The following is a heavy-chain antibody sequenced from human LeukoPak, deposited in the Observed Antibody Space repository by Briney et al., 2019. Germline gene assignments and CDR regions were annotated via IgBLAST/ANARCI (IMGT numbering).Heavy chain of an antibody. V-gene: IGHV1-69*13. J-gene: IGHJ4*02. CDR2: IIPIFGTA. Sequence: GASVKVSCKASGGTFSSYAISWVRQAPGQGLEWMGGIIPIFGTANYAQKFQGRVTITADESTSTAYMELSSLRSEDTAVYYCARDLLIVGAMGYFDYWGQGTLVTVSS. CDR1: GGTFSSYA. D-gene: IGHD1-26*01. CDR3: ARDLLIVGAMGYFDY.